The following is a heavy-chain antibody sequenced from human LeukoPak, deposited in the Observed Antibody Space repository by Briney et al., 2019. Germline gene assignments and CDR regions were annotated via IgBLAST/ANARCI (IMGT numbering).Heavy chain of an antibody. CDR3: ARSGVGYFYDNSGYYPLDY. V-gene: IGHV1-18*01. J-gene: IGHJ4*02. D-gene: IGHD3-22*01. CDR2: ISAYTGNT. CDR1: GYTFTNYG. Sequence: AAVKVSCKASGYTFTNYGISWMRQAPGHGLEWMGWISAYTGNTNYAQNFQGRVTMTTDTSTSTAYMELSSLRSDDTAVYYCARSGVGYFYDNSGYYPLDYWGQGTLVTASS.